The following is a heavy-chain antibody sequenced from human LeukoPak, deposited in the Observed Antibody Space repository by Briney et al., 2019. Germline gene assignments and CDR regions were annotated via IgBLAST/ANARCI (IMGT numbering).Heavy chain of an antibody. V-gene: IGHV1-18*01. D-gene: IGHD1-26*01. J-gene: IGHJ4*02. CDR1: GYTFTSYG. Sequence: ASVKVSCKASGYTFTSYGISWVRQAPGQGLEWMGWISAYNGNTNYAQKLQGRITMTTDTSTSTAYMELRSLRSDDTAVYYCARRGSFEVGATDFDYWGQGTLVTVSS. CDR3: ARRGSFEVGATDFDY. CDR2: ISAYNGNT.